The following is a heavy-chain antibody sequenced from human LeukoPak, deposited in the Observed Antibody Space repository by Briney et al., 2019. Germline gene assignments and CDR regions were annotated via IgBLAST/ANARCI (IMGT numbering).Heavy chain of an antibody. Sequence: ASVKVSCKASGGTFSSYAISWVRQAPGQGLEWMGWISAYNGNTNYAQKLQGRVTMTTDTSTSTAYMELRSLRSDDTAVYYCARHFGGPLDAFDIWGQGTMVTVSS. V-gene: IGHV1-18*01. CDR1: GGTFSSYA. CDR2: ISAYNGNT. CDR3: ARHFGGPLDAFDI. J-gene: IGHJ3*02. D-gene: IGHD3-10*01.